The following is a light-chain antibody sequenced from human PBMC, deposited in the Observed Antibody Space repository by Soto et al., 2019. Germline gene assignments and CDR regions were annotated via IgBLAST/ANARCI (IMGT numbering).Light chain of an antibody. CDR2: VXS. J-gene: IGKJ1*01. CDR1: EGISGW. V-gene: IGKV1-12*01. Sequence: DIQMTQSPSSVSASLGDRVTITXRASEGISGWLAWYQQQQGXAPKXXXDVXSTLQRGVPSRFSGSGSGTEFTLTISSLQPEDFANYYFQQLKNDTRTFGQGTKVDIK. CDR3: QQLKNDTRT.